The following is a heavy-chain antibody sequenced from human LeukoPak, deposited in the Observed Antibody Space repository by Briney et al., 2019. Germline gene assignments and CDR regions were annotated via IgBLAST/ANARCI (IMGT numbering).Heavy chain of an antibody. CDR1: GGTFSSYT. D-gene: IGHD3-22*01. J-gene: IGHJ6*02. CDR2: IIPSLGIA. CDR3: ARARGDYDSSGYYYYYYGMDV. Sequence: SVKVSCKASGGTFSSYTISWVRQAPGQGLEWMGRIIPSLGIANYAQKFQGRVTITADKSTSTAYMELSSLRSEDTAVYYCARARGDYDSSGYYYYYYGMDVWGQGTTVTVSS. V-gene: IGHV1-69*02.